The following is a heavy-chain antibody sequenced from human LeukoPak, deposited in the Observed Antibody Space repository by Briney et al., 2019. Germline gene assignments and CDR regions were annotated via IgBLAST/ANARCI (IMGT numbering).Heavy chain of an antibody. J-gene: IGHJ6*03. D-gene: IGHD3-22*01. CDR2: IIPIFGTA. Sequence: ASVKVSCKASGGTFSSYAISWVRQAPGQGLEWMGGIIPIFGTANYAQKFQGRVTITADESTSTAYMELSSLRSEDTAIYYCASGYYDSSGYSPPYYYYYYMDVWGKGTTVTVSS. CDR1: GGTFSSYA. CDR3: ASGYYDSSGYSPPYYYYYYMDV. V-gene: IGHV1-69*13.